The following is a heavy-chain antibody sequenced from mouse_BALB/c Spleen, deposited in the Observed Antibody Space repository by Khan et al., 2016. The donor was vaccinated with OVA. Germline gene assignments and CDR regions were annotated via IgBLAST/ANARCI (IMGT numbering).Heavy chain of an antibody. CDR1: GSSFTDYY. CDR3: ARNGITTWFAY. D-gene: IGHD2-4*01. Sequence: VQLQQSGPELMKPGASVKMSCKASGSSFTDYYMHWMKQSHGKSLEWIGYIDPFNGSTTYNQKFKGMATLTVDKSSSTAYMHLNSLTSEDSAVYYCARNGITTWFAYWGQGTLVTVSA. CDR2: IDPFNGST. V-gene: IGHV1S135*01. J-gene: IGHJ3*01.